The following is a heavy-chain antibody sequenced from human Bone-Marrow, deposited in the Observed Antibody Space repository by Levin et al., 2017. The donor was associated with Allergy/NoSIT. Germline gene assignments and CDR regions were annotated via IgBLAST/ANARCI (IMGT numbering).Heavy chain of an antibody. CDR1: GASISSGGYS. D-gene: IGHD3-16*01. CDR2: ISHTGRT. Sequence: LRLSCDVSGASISSGGYSWSWIRQSHGKGPEWIGHISHTGRTYYNPSLQSRVTISIDRSRNQFPLQLNSVTAADTAVYYCARVGDSYGLDVWGQGTTVIVS. V-gene: IGHV4-30-2*06. CDR3: ARVGDSYGLDV. J-gene: IGHJ6*02.